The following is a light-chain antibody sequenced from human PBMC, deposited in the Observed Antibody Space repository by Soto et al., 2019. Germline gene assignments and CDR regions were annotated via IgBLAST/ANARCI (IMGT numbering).Light chain of an antibody. CDR2: LGS. CDR3: MQALQTPRT. Sequence: DIVMTQSPLSLPVTPGEPASISCRSSQSLLHSNGYNYLVWYLQKPGQSPHLLIYLGSYRASGVPDRFSGSGSGTDFTLKISSVEAEDVGVYYCMQALQTPRTFGLGTKVEIK. CDR1: QSLLHSNGYNY. J-gene: IGKJ1*01. V-gene: IGKV2-28*01.